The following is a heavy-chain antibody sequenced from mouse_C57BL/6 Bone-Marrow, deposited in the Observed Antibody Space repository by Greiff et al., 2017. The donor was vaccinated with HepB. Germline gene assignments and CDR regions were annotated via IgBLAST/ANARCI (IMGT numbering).Heavy chain of an antibody. D-gene: IGHD2-1*01. CDR3: TTGYGNRYYFDY. Sequence: EVQLQQSGAELVRPGASVKLSCTASGFNIKDDYMHWVKQRPEQGLEWIGWIDPENGDTEYASKFQGKATITADTSSNTAYLQLSSLTSEDTAVYYCTTGYGNRYYFDYWGQGTTLTVSS. V-gene: IGHV14-4*01. CDR1: GFNIKDDY. CDR2: IDPENGDT. J-gene: IGHJ2*01.